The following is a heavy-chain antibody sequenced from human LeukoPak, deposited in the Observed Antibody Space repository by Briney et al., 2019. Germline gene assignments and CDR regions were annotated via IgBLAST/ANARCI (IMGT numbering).Heavy chain of an antibody. J-gene: IGHJ6*03. D-gene: IGHD2-2*01. V-gene: IGHV5-51*01. Sequence: KSGESLKISCKGSGYSFTSYWIGWVRQMPGKGLEWMGIIYPGDSDTRYSPSFQGQVTISADKSISTAYLQWSSLKASDTAMYYCARHVGVVVPVADAYYYYYMDVWGKGTTVTISS. CDR2: IYPGDSDT. CDR3: ARHVGVVVPVADAYYYYYMDV. CDR1: GYSFTSYW.